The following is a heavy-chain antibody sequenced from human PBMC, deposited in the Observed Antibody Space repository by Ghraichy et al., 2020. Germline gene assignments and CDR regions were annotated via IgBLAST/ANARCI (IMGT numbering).Heavy chain of an antibody. V-gene: IGHV3-7*01. CDR1: GFTFSNYW. D-gene: IGHD3-22*01. Sequence: GGSLRLSCTASGFTFSNYWMGWVRQAPGQGLEWVANIKQDGSEKHYVGSVEGRFTISRDNAKNSVYLQMNSLRAEDSAVYYCARAAYYYDRSDYWGRGTLDTVSS. CDR3: ARAAYYYDRSDY. CDR2: IKQDGSEK. J-gene: IGHJ4*02.